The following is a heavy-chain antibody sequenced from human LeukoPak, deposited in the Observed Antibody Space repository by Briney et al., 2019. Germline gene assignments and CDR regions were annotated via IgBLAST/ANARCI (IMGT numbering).Heavy chain of an antibody. D-gene: IGHD2-2*01. CDR1: GGSTTSSHW. CDR2: INHSGST. V-gene: IGHV4-4*02. J-gene: IGHJ4*02. CDR3: ASSHIVPTDY. Sequence: SETLSLTCAISGGSTTSSHWWSWVRQPPGKGLEWIGEINHSGSTNYNPSLKSRVTISVDKSKNQFSLNLSSVTAADTAVYYCASSHIVPTDYWGQGTLVTVSS.